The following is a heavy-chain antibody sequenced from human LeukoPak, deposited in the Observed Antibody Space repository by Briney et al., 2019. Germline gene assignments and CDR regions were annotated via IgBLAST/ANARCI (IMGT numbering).Heavy chain of an antibody. CDR2: ISGSGGST. CDR1: GSTFSSYA. J-gene: IGHJ4*02. D-gene: IGHD3-22*01. CDR3: AKVKQGYYDSSGDLDY. V-gene: IGHV3-23*01. Sequence: GGSLRLSCAASGSTFSSYAMSWVRQAPGKGLEWVSAISGSGGSTYYADSVKGRFTISRDNSKNTLYLQMNSLRAEDTAVYYCAKVKQGYYDSSGDLDYWGQGTLVTVSS.